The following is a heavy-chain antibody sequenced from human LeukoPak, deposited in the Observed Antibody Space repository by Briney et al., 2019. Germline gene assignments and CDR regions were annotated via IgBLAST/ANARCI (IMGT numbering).Heavy chain of an antibody. Sequence: ASVKVSCKVSGYSLSELFMRWVRQAPGKGLEWMGGYDPEDNKIIYAQNFQGRVTMTEDTYTGTAYMEMSSLRSDDTAVYYCATEIGSRYFDDWGPGTLVTVSS. CDR2: YDPEDNKI. CDR1: GYSLSELF. CDR3: ATEIGSRYFDD. V-gene: IGHV1-24*01. D-gene: IGHD2-21*01. J-gene: IGHJ4*02.